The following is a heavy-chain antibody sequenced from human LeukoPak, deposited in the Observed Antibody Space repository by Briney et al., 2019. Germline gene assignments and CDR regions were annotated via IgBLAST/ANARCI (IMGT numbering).Heavy chain of an antibody. CDR3: AGRPTKAYCSGGSCYFDY. V-gene: IGHV3-48*04. Sequence: PGRSLSLSCAASGFTFSTYSMNWVRQAPRKGLEWVSYISSSGSTIYYADSVKGRFTISRDNAKNSLYLQMNSLRAEDTAVYYCAGRPTKAYCSGGSCYFDYWGQGTLVTVSS. CDR1: GFTFSTYS. CDR2: ISSSGSTI. J-gene: IGHJ4*02. D-gene: IGHD2-15*01.